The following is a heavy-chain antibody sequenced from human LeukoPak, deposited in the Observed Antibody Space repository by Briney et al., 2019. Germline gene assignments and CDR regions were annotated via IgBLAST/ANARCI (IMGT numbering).Heavy chain of an antibody. CDR2: ISGSGGST. J-gene: IGHJ4*02. D-gene: IGHD3-10*01. V-gene: IGHV3-23*01. Sequence: GGSLRLSCAASGFTFSSYGMSWVRQAPGKGLEWVSAISGSGGSTYYADSVKGRFTISRDNSKNTLYLQMNSLRAEDTAVYYCAKGLWFGELSYFDYWGQGTLVTVSS. CDR1: GFTFSSYG. CDR3: AKGLWFGELSYFDY.